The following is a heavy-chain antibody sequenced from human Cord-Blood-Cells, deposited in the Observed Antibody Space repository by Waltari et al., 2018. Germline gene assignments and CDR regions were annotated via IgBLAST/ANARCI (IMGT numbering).Heavy chain of an antibody. CDR1: VYTFTDYS. CDR2: VDPEDGET. Sequence: EVQLVQSGAEVTQPGATVKISCKVSVYTFTDYSMNWGQQAPGKGLEWMGLVDPEDGETIYAEKFQGRVTITADTSTDTAYMELSSLRSEDTAVYYCAAGLGYSGSYDYWGQGTLVTVSS. J-gene: IGHJ4*02. V-gene: IGHV1-69-2*01. CDR3: AAGLGYSGSYDY. D-gene: IGHD1-26*01.